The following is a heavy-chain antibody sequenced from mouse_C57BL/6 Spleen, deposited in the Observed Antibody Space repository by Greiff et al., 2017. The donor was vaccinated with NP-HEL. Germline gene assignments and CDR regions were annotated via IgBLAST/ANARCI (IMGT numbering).Heavy chain of an antibody. D-gene: IGHD1-1*01. Sequence: EVQGVESGPELVKPGASVKMSCKASGYTFTDYNMHWVKQSHGKSLEWIGYINPNNGGTSYNQKFKGKATLTVNKSSSTAYMELRSLTSEDSAVYYCARRNYGSSYGYFDVWGTGTTVTVSS. CDR3: ARRNYGSSYGYFDV. V-gene: IGHV1-22*01. J-gene: IGHJ1*03. CDR1: GYTFTDYN. CDR2: INPNNGGT.